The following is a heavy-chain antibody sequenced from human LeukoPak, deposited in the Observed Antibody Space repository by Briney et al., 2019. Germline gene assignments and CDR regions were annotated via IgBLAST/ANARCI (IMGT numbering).Heavy chain of an antibody. CDR1: GFTFSSYA. V-gene: IGHV3-23*01. D-gene: IGHD6-13*01. Sequence: PGGSLRLSCAASGFTFSSYAMSWVRQAPGKGLEWVSAIRGSGDSTTTYYADSVKGRFTISRDNSKNTLYLQMNSLRAEDTAVYYCASLSAAGTFSWGQGTLVTVSS. CDR2: IRGSGDSTTT. J-gene: IGHJ5*02. CDR3: ASLSAAGTFS.